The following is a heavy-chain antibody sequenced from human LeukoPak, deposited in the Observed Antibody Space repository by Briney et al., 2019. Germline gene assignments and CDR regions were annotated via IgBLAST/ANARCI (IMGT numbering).Heavy chain of an antibody. CDR1: GFTFSTYS. V-gene: IGHV3-21*01. J-gene: IGHJ4*02. CDR3: ATSGNCRPAFDY. Sequence: GGSLRLSCAASGFTFSTYSMNWVRQAPGKGLEWVSSISSSNTYIYYGDSVSGRFTISRDNAKNSLYLQMNSLRAEDTAVYYCATSGNCRPAFDYWGQGTLVTVSS. D-gene: IGHD4-23*01. CDR2: ISSSNTYI.